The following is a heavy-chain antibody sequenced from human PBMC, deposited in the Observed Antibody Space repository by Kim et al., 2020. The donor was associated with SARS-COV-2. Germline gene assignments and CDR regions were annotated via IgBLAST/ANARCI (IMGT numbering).Heavy chain of an antibody. CDR2: IYYSGST. CDR3: ARVYDILTGYGYFDL. CDR1: GGSISSSSYY. Sequence: SETLSLTCTVSGGSISSSSYYWGWIRQPPGKGLEWIGSIYYSGSTYYNPSLKSRVTISVDTSKNQFSLKLSSVTAADTAVYYCARVYDILTGYGYFDLWGRGTLVTVSS. V-gene: IGHV4-39*01. D-gene: IGHD3-9*01. J-gene: IGHJ2*01.